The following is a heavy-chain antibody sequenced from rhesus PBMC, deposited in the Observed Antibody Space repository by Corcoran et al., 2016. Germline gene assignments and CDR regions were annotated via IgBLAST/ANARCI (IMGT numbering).Heavy chain of an antibody. J-gene: IGHJ4*01. Sequence: QLQLQESGPGLVKPSETLSVTCAVSGGSISSSYCSWIRQAPGKGLEWIGYIYGSGSSTNYNPSLQSRVTLSVDTSKNQLSLKLSSVTTADTAVYYCARRRLDIDYWGQGVLVTVSS. D-gene: IGHD5-24*01. CDR3: ARRRLDIDY. V-gene: IGHV4-169*01. CDR1: GGSISSSY. CDR2: IYGSGSST.